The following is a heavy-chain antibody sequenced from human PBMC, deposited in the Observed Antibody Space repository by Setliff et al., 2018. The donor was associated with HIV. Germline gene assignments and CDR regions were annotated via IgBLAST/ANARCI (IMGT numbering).Heavy chain of an antibody. CDR2: IYYSGTT. D-gene: IGHD3-3*01. CDR3: AIRDRSFDFWSGYYQRDF. CDR1: GVSFTSSTYY. J-gene: IGHJ4*02. Sequence: KTSETLSLTCNVSGVSFTSSTYYWGWARQPPGKGLEWIGSIYYSGTTYYKSSLKSRVTISVDTSESHFSLRLSSVSAVDTGVYYCAIRDRSFDFWSGYYQRDFWSQGTLVTVSS. V-gene: IGHV4-39*02.